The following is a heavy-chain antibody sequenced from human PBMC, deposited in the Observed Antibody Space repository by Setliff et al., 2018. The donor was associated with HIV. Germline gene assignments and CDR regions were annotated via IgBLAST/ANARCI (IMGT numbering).Heavy chain of an antibody. V-gene: IGHV3-33*06. CDR2: IWYDASGE. J-gene: IGHJ4*02. CDR3: AKYWSSGYYAFFDY. CDR1: GFSFSTYG. Sequence: GGSLRLSCAASGFSFSTYGMYWVRQAPGKGLEWVAVIWYDASGEHYADSVKGRFTISRDNSKNILYLQMNSLRAEDTAMYFCAKYWSSGYYAFFDYWGQGTLVTVSS. D-gene: IGHD3-22*01.